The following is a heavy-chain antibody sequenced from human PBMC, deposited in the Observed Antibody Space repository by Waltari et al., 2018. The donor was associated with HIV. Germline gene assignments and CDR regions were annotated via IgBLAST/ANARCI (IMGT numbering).Heavy chain of an antibody. J-gene: IGHJ6*02. Sequence: QVRLQESGPGLVKPSETLSLTCTVPGDSISGYYWSWIRQPAGKGLEWIGRIFSTGSTNYNPSLKSRATMSLDTPQNQFSLRLSSVSAADTAVYYCARDLGYCSGGDCSSKPFDYYYYGMDVWGQGTTVTVSS. CDR3: ARDLGYCSGGDCSSKPFDYYYYGMDV. CDR2: IFSTGST. CDR1: GDSISGYY. V-gene: IGHV4-4*07. D-gene: IGHD2-15*01.